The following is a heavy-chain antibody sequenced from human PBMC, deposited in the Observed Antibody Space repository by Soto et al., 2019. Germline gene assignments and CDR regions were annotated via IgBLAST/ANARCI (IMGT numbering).Heavy chain of an antibody. D-gene: IGHD2-21*01. CDR1: GYSFTSYW. V-gene: IGHV5-51*01. J-gene: IGHJ3*02. CDR2: IYLGDFDT. CDR3: ATTRALFKAFDI. Sequence: PGESLKISCKGSGYSFTSYWIGWVRQMPGKGLEWMGIIYLGDFDTRYSPSFQGNVTISADKSISTAYLQWSSLKASDTAMYYCATTRALFKAFDIWGLGTMVTVSS.